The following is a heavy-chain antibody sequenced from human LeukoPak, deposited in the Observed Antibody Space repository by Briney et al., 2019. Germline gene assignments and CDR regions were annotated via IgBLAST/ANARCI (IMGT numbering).Heavy chain of an antibody. J-gene: IGHJ4*02. D-gene: IGHD3-10*01. CDR1: GYTFTIYD. CDR3: ARQTFGVLYFDS. Sequence: ASVKVSCKASGYTFTIYDVHWVRQAPGQGLEWMGWMNPDSGNTGYAPKFQGRVSMTRNTSINTAYLKLSSLTSEDTAVYYCARQTFGVLYFDSWGQGSPVIVSS. V-gene: IGHV1-8*01. CDR2: MNPDSGNT.